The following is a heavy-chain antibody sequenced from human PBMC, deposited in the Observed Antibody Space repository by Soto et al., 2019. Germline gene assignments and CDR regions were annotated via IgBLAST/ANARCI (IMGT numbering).Heavy chain of an antibody. CDR1: GFPFSRCA. CDR3: AKRGGDSGWGDFDS. V-gene: IGHV3-23*01. CDR2: ISHSDHST. D-gene: IGHD6-19*01. J-gene: IGHJ4*02. Sequence: EVHLLESGGGLVQRGGSLRLSCAASGFPFSRCAMNWVRQAPGKGLEWVSTISHSDHSTYYADSVKGRFTVSRDNSENTLYLQMNSLRAEDTAIYYCAKRGGDSGWGDFDSWGQGTLVTVSS.